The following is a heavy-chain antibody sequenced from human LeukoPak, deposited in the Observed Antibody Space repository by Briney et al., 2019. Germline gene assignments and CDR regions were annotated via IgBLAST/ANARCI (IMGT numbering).Heavy chain of an antibody. J-gene: IGHJ5*02. D-gene: IGHD2-15*01. CDR2: IYPADSDI. CDR3: ARQEYCSGGSCYTWFDP. V-gene: IGHV5-51*01. Sequence: GESLKISCKGSGYPFSSYWIGWVRQMPGKGLEWMGIIYPADSDIRYSPSFQGQVTISADKSISTAYLQWSSLKASDTAMYYCARQEYCSGGSCYTWFDPWGQGTLVTVSS. CDR1: GYPFSSYW.